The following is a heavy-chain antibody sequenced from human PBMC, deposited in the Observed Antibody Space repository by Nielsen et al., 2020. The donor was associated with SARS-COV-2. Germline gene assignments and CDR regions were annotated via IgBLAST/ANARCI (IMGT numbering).Heavy chain of an antibody. CDR2: ISVYNGDT. J-gene: IGHJ6*01. CDR3: ARDQDPDGGVYSLHQGPIGLPPGTLLQEHL. D-gene: IGHD3-3*01. Sequence: ASVKVSCKASGYTFTSYAINWVRQAPGQGLEWMGWISVYNGDTNYAQKFQGRVTMTTDTSTRTAYMELRSLRSDDTAVYYCARDQDPDGGVYSLHQGPIGLPPGTLLQEHLWG. V-gene: IGHV1-18*01. CDR1: GYTFTSYA.